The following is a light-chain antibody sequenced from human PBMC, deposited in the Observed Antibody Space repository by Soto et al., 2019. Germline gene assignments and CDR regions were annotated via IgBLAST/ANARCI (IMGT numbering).Light chain of an antibody. V-gene: IGKV1-5*03. J-gene: IGKJ1*01. Sequence: DIQMTQSPSTLSASVGDRVTITCRASQSISSWLAWYQQKPGRAPRLLIYKASNLEGGVPSRFSGSGSGTEFTLTISSLQPDDFATYYCQQYNSYSKVFGQGTKVEIK. CDR3: QQYNSYSKV. CDR2: KAS. CDR1: QSISSW.